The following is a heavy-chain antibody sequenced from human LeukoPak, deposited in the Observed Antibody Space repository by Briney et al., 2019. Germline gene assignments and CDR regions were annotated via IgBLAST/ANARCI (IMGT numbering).Heavy chain of an antibody. Sequence: GGSLRLSCAASGVMFPSYWMTWVRQAPGKGLEWVANIKQDGSEKYYVDSVKGRFTISRDNAKNSVYLQMNSLRAEDTAAYYCARRHHFGFLDSWGQGTQVTVSS. CDR3: ARRHHFGFLDS. CDR1: GVMFPSYW. V-gene: IGHV3-7*04. J-gene: IGHJ4*02. D-gene: IGHD3-10*01. CDR2: IKQDGSEK.